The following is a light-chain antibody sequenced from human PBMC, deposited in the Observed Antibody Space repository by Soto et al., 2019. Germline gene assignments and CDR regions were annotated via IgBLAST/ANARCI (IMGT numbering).Light chain of an antibody. CDR2: GAS. V-gene: IGKV1-5*03. CDR1: QSIITW. J-gene: IGKJ1*01. CDR3: QRYNTYPGT. Sequence: DIQMTQSPSTLSASVGDRVTITCRASQSIITWLAWYQQKPGQAPKLLIFGASNLQSGVPLRFRGSGSGTDFTLTISSLQPDDFATYCCQRYNTYPGTFGQGTKVEI.